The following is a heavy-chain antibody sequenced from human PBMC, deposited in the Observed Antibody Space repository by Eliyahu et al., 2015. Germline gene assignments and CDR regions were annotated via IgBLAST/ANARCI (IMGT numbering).Heavy chain of an antibody. J-gene: IGHJ4*02. Sequence: QVQLQESGPGLVKPSEXLSLTXXXSGXSISGYYWSWIRQPPGRRLEXIGYIYSGGSTSYNPSIQSRVTISEDTSKNQLSLNLNSVTAADTAVYYCARVALSTSYFLFDYWGQGALVTVSA. D-gene: IGHD2-2*01. CDR1: GXSISGYY. CDR2: IYSGGST. V-gene: IGHV4-59*01. CDR3: ARVALSTSYFLFDY.